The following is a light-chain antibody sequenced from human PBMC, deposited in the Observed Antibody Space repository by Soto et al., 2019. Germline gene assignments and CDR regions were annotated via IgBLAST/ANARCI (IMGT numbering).Light chain of an antibody. CDR3: QQAASFPIT. CDR2: TGS. J-gene: IGKJ5*01. CDR1: QGIKNW. Sequence: DIQMTQSPSSVSASVGYRITITCQASQGIKNWLAWYQQKPGKAPNLLIYTGSSLQSGVPSRFSGSGSGTDFTLTINSLQPEDFATYYCQQAASFPITFGQGTRLEIK. V-gene: IGKV1-12*01.